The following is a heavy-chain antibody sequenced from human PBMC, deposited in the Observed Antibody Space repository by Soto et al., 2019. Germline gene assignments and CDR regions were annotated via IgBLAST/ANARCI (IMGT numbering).Heavy chain of an antibody. V-gene: IGHV1-24*01. Sequence: ASVKVSCKVSGYTLTELSMHWVRQAPGKGLEWMGGFDPEDGETIYAQKFQGRVTMTEDTSTNTAYMELSSLRSEDTAVYYCARDAILWFGAYRMEVWGQGTTVTVSS. D-gene: IGHD3-10*01. CDR3: ARDAILWFGAYRMEV. CDR2: FDPEDGET. CDR1: GYTLTELS. J-gene: IGHJ6*02.